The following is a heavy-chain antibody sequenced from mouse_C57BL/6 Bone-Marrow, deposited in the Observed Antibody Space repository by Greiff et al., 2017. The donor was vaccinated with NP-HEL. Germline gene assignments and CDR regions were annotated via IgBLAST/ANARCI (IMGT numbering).Heavy chain of an antibody. J-gene: IGHJ3*01. Sequence: EVMLVESGGGLVKPGGSLKLSCAASGFTFSSYAMSWVRQTPEKRLEWVGTISDGGSYTYYPDNFKGRFTITTDTATNNPYLQMSNLTSEDTAMYDGAPRVWVAYGGRGTRVTVSA. CDR3: APRVWVAY. CDR2: ISDGGSYT. V-gene: IGHV5-4*03. CDR1: GFTFSSYA.